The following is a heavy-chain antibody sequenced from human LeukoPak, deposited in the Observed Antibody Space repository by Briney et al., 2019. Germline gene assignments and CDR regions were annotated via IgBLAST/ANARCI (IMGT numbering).Heavy chain of an antibody. V-gene: IGHV4-4*02. J-gene: IGHJ6*03. D-gene: IGHD3-10*01. CDR1: GGSISSSNW. CDR2: IYHSGST. CDR3: ARDWGYRSANYYMDV. Sequence: SETLSLTCAVSGGSISSSNWWSWVRQPPGKGLEWIGEIYHSGSTNYNPSLKSRVTISVNKSKNQFSLKLSSVTAADTAVYYCARDWGYRSANYYMDVWGKGTTVTVSS.